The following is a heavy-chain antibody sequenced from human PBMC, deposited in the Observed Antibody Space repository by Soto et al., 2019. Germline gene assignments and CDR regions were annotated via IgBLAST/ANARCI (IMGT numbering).Heavy chain of an antibody. D-gene: IGHD2-2*02. J-gene: IGHJ4*02. CDR2: IYPGDSDT. CDR1: GYSFTSYW. V-gene: IGHV5-51*01. Sequence: PGEALKIPCKGSGYSFTSYWVGWVRQMPGKGLEWMGIIYPGDSDTRYSPSVQGQVTISADKSISTAYLQWSSLKASDTAMYYCAREFMCISTSCDIDDWGQGTLVTVSS. CDR3: AREFMCISTSCDIDD.